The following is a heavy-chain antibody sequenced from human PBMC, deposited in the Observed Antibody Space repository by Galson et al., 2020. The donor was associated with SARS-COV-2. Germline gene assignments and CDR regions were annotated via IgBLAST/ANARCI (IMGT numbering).Heavy chain of an antibody. J-gene: IGHJ4*02. D-gene: IGHD3-22*01. Sequence: GESLKISCAASGFTFSNYAMSWVRQAPGKGLEWVSAIGGSGGSTYYADSVKGRFTISRDNSKNTLYLQMNSLRAEDTAVYYCAKRDDSSGYPYYFGYWGQGTLVTVSS. CDR3: AKRDDSSGYPYYFGY. CDR2: IGGSGGST. V-gene: IGHV3-23*01. CDR1: GFTFSNYA.